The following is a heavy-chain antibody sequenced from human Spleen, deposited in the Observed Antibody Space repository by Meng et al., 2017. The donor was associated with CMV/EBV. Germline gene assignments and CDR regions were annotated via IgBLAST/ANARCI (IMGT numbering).Heavy chain of an antibody. J-gene: IGHJ4*02. CDR1: GGSISSYY. CDR3: ARVVPSTRLTRYFFDY. V-gene: IGHV4-59*01. Sequence: SETLSLTCTVSGGSISSYYWSWIRQPPGKGLEWIGYMYYSGNTNYNPSLKSQVTISVDTSNNQFSLKLSSVTAADTAVYYCARVVPSTRLTRYFFDYWGQGTLVTVSS. CDR2: MYYSGNT. D-gene: IGHD2-2*01.